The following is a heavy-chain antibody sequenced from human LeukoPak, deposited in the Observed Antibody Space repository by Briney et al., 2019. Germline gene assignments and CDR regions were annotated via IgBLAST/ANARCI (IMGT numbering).Heavy chain of an antibody. D-gene: IGHD3-10*01. CDR1: GGSISSGVYY. CDR2: IYYSGST. Sequence: TLSLTCTVAGGSISSGVYYGSWIRQHPGKGREWIGYIYYSGSTYSNPSLKSRLTMSVDISENQFSLKLSSVTAADTAVYYCARGVKGLRGAFDIWGQGTMVTVSS. CDR3: ARGVKGLRGAFDI. V-gene: IGHV4-31*03. J-gene: IGHJ3*02.